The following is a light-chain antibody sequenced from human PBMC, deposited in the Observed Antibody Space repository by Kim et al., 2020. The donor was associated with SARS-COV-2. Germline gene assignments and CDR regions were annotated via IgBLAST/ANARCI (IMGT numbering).Light chain of an antibody. CDR3: QVWDSSTVV. V-gene: IGLV3-9*01. CDR2: RDS. CDR1: NVGSKN. J-gene: IGLJ3*02. Sequence: VALGQTARITCGGNNVGSKNVHWYQQKPGQAPVLVIYRDSYRPSGIPERFSGSNSGNTATLTISRAQAGDEADYYCQVWDSSTVVFGGGTQLTVL.